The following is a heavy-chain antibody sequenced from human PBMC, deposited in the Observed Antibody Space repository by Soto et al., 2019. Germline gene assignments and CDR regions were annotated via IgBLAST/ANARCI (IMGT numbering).Heavy chain of an antibody. Sequence: PSETLSLTCTVSGGSISGGDYYWSWIRQPPGKGLEWIGYIYYSGSTYYNPSLKSRVTISVDTSKNQFSLKLSSVTAADTAVYYCARAYSSSWKDYGMDVWGQGTTVTVSS. CDR1: GGSISGGDYY. CDR3: ARAYSSSWKDYGMDV. J-gene: IGHJ6*02. D-gene: IGHD6-13*01. CDR2: IYYSGST. V-gene: IGHV4-30-4*01.